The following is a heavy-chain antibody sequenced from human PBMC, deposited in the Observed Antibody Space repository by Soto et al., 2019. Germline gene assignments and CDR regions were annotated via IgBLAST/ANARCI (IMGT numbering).Heavy chain of an antibody. J-gene: IGHJ4*02. CDR1: GFTFSSHA. CDR2: IDGSGGDT. V-gene: IGHV3-23*01. CDR3: AKEIFAAAYAATSAFDL. Sequence: GGSLRLSCAASGFTFSSHAMGWLRQAPGTGPEWVAFIDGSGGDTSYADSVKGRFTISRGNSDNSLFLHMDSLRAEDTGRYFCAKEIFAAAYAATSAFDLWGQGTLVRLL. D-gene: IGHD2-8*01.